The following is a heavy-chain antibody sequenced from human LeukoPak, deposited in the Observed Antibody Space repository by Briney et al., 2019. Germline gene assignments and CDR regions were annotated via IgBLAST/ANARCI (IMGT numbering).Heavy chain of an antibody. J-gene: IGHJ4*02. Sequence: SETLSLTCTVSGGSISSYCWSWIRQPAGKGLEWIGRIYTSGSTNYNPSLRSRVTMSVDTSKNQFSLKLSSVTAADTVVYYCARGGYFDSPYPYYFDYWGQGTLVTVSS. CDR1: GGSISSYC. D-gene: IGHD3-22*01. CDR2: IYTSGST. V-gene: IGHV4-4*07. CDR3: ARGGYFDSPYPYYFDY.